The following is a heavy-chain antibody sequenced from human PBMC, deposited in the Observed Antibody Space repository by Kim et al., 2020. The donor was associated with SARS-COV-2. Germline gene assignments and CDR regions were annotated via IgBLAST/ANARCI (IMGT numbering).Heavy chain of an antibody. J-gene: IGHJ3*02. D-gene: IGHD3-3*01. V-gene: IGHV3-15*01. CDR3: TTDHMYYDFWSGSEGDAFDI. Sequence: RFTISRDDSKNTLYLQMNSLKTEDTAVYYCTTDHMYYDFWSGSEGDAFDIWGQGTMVTVSS.